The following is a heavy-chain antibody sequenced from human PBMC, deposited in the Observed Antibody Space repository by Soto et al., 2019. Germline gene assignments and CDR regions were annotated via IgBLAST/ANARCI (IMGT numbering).Heavy chain of an antibody. CDR3: AREYSVYYYYYMDV. J-gene: IGHJ6*03. CDR2: IYSGGST. CDR1: GFTFSSYA. D-gene: IGHD2-15*01. Sequence: PGGSLRLSCAASGFTFSSYAMHWVRQAPGKGLEWVSVIYSGGSTYYADSVKGRFTISRDNSKNTLYLQMNSLRAEDTAVYYCAREYSVYYYYYMDVWGKGTTVTVSS. V-gene: IGHV3-66*01.